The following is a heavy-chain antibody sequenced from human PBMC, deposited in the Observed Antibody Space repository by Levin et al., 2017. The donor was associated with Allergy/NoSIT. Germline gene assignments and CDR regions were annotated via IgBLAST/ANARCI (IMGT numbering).Heavy chain of an antibody. CDR2: INSDGSST. V-gene: IGHV3-74*01. CDR1: GFTFSSYW. J-gene: IGHJ4*02. CDR3: ARDQLAEEFDY. Sequence: RLSCAASGFTFSSYWMHWVRQAPGKGLVWVSRINSDGSSTSYADSVKGRFTISRDNAKNTLYLQMNSLRDEDTAIYYCARDQLAEEFDYWGQGTLVTVSS.